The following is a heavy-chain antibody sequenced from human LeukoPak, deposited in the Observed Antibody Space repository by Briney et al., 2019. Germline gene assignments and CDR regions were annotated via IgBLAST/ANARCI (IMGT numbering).Heavy chain of an antibody. CDR1: GFTFSSYS. CDR2: ISSSSSTI. Sequence: GGSLRLSCAASGFTFSSYSMNWVRQAPGKGLEWVSYISSSSSTIYYADSVKGRFTISRDNAKNSPYLQMNSLRAEDTAVYYCARGPAIDYWGQGTLVTVSS. J-gene: IGHJ4*02. CDR3: ARGPAIDY. V-gene: IGHV3-48*01.